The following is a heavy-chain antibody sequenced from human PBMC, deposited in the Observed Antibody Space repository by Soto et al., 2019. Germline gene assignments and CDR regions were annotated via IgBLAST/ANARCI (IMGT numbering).Heavy chain of an antibody. Sequence: PGESLKISCQCSGYDFTNYWIGWVRQMPGKGLECLGIIHPHDSDTRYSPSFQGQVTISADKSINTAYLQWSSLKASDSGIYYCERQQWVGSNYFYYGMDVWGQGTTVTVSS. V-gene: IGHV5-51*01. D-gene: IGHD6-19*01. CDR3: ERQQWVGSNYFYYGMDV. J-gene: IGHJ6*02. CDR2: IHPHDSDT. CDR1: GYDFTNYW.